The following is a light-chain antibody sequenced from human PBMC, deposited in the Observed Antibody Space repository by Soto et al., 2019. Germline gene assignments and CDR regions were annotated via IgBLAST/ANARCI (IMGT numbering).Light chain of an antibody. J-gene: IGLJ2*01. Sequence: QSALTQPASVSGSPGQSVTISCTGTSDDIGANNYVSWYQHHPSKAPKILIYEAANRPSGISHRFSGSKSGNTASLTISGLPAEDEADYFCTSYTSASTHVFGGGTKLTVL. V-gene: IGLV2-14*01. CDR2: EAA. CDR3: TSYTSASTHV. CDR1: SDDIGANNY.